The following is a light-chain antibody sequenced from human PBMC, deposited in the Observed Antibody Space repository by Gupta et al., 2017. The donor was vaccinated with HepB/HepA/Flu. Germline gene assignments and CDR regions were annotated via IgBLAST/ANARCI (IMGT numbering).Light chain of an antibody. J-gene: IGLJ2*01. V-gene: IGLV3-1*01. CDR1: KLGDKY. CDR3: QAWDSSTVV. Sequence: SYELTQPPSVSVSPVQTASITCSGDKLGDKYACWYKQKPGQSPVLVIYQDSKRPSGIPERFSGSNSGNTATLTISGTQAMDEADYYCQAWDSSTVVFGGGTKLTVL. CDR2: QDS.